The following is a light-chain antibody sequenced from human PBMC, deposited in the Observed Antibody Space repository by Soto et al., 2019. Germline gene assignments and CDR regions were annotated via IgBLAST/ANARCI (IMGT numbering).Light chain of an antibody. J-gene: IGLJ3*02. CDR1: SGHSSYA. V-gene: IGLV4-69*01. CDR3: QSWATGIRV. Sequence: QPVLTQSPSASASLGASVKLTCTLSSGHSSYAIAWHQQQPEKGPRYLMKLNGDGSHTKGDGIPDRFSGSSSGAERYLSISSLQSDDEADYYCQSWATGIRVFGGGPKLTVL. CDR2: LNGDGSH.